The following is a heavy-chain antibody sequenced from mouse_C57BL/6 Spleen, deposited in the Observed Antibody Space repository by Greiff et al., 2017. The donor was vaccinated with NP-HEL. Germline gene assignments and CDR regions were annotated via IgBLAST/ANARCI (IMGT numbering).Heavy chain of an antibody. Sequence: VQLQQPGAELVKPGASVKMSCKASGYTFTSYWITWVKQRPGQGLEWIGDIYPGSGSTNYNEKFKSKATLTVDTSSSTAYMQLSSLTSEDSAVYYCARVAYGSSYDWFAYWGQGTLVTVSA. CDR3: ARVAYGSSYDWFAY. J-gene: IGHJ3*01. V-gene: IGHV1-55*01. CDR1: GYTFTSYW. D-gene: IGHD1-1*01. CDR2: IYPGSGST.